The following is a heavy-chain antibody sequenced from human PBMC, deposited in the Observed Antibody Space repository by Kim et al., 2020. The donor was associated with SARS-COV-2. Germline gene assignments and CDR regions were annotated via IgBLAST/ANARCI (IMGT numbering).Heavy chain of an antibody. J-gene: IGHJ4*02. Sequence: GGSLRLSCAASGFTFSSYGMHWVRQAPGKGLEWVAVISYDGSNKYYADSVKGRFTISRDNSKNTLYLQMNSLRAEDTAVYYCAKMVGTAMVKAADYGGQG. CDR3: AKMVGTAMVKAADY. CDR2: ISYDGSNK. D-gene: IGHD5-18*01. V-gene: IGHV3-30*18. CDR1: GFTFSSYG.